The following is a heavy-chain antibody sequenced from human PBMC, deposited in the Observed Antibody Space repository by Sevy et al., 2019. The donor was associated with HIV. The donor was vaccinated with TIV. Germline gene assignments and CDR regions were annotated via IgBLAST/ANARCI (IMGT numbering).Heavy chain of an antibody. CDR3: AMNYYDSSGSSFCFDY. V-gene: IGHV3-33*01. D-gene: IGHD3-22*01. CDR1: GFTFSSYG. J-gene: IGHJ4*02. CDR2: IWYDGSNK. Sequence: GGSLRLSCAASGFTFSSYGMHWVRQAPGKGLEWVAVIWYDGSNKYYADSVKGRFTIYRDNFKNTLYLQMNSLGAEDTAVYYCAMNYYDSSGSSFCFDYWGQGTLVTVSS.